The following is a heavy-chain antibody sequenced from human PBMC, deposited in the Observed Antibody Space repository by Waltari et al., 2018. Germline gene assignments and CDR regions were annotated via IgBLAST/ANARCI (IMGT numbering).Heavy chain of an antibody. CDR1: GYTLTELS. CDR2: FDPEDGET. CDR3: ATVSRFFQARYTSYYYYMDV. J-gene: IGHJ6*03. D-gene: IGHD3-3*01. V-gene: IGHV1-24*01. Sequence: QVQLVQSGAEVKKPGASVKVSCKVSGYTLTELSMHWVRQAPGKGLEWMGGFDPEDGETIYAQNFRGRVTMTEDTSTDTAYMELSTLRSEATAVYYCATVSRFFQARYTSYYYYMDVWGKGPPVPVSS.